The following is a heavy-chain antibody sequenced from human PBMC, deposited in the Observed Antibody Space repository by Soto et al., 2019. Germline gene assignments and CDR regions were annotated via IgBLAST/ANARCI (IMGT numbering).Heavy chain of an antibody. D-gene: IGHD2-15*01. CDR1: GGSISSYY. CDR2: IYTSGST. Sequence: SETLSLTCTVSGGSISSYYWSWIRQPAGKGLEWIGRIYTSGSTNYNPSLKSRVTMSVDTSKNQFSLKLSSVTAADTAVYYCARNVVVAAKFFYGMAVWGQGTTVTVSS. V-gene: IGHV4-4*07. J-gene: IGHJ6*02. CDR3: ARNVVVAAKFFYGMAV.